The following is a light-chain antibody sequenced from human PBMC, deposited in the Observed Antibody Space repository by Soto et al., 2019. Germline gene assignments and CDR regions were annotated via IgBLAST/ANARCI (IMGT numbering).Light chain of an antibody. J-gene: IGLJ2*01. Sequence: QSALTQPASVSGSPGQSITISCTGTSSDVGAYNYVSWYQQHPGKAPKLMIYDVTNRPSGVSNRFSGSKSGNTASLTISGLQAEDEADYSCSSYTSSSTVVFGGGTQLTVL. CDR1: SSDVGAYNY. CDR2: DVT. V-gene: IGLV2-14*01. CDR3: SSYTSSSTVV.